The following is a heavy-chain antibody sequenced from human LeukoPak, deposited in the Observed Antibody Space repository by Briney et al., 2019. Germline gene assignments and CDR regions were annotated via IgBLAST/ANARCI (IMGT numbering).Heavy chain of an antibody. Sequence: SETLSLTCTVSGGSISSYYWSWIRQPPGKGLEWIGYTYYSGSTNYNRSLKSRVTISVDTSKNQFSLKLSSVTAADTAVYYCARVYYSSSYDYWYFDLWGRGTLVTVSS. J-gene: IGHJ2*01. CDR1: GGSISSYY. V-gene: IGHV4-59*01. D-gene: IGHD6-13*01. CDR3: ARVYYSSSYDYWYFDL. CDR2: TYYSGST.